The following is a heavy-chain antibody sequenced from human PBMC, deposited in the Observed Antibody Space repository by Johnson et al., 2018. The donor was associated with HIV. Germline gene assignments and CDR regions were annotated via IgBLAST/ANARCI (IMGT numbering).Heavy chain of an antibody. CDR2: ISYDGSNK. CDR3: ARLKNGAFDI. Sequence: QVQLVESGGGLVKPGGSLRLSCAASGFTFRNYAMHWVRQAPGKGLEWVAVISYDGSNKYYADSVKGRFPISSDNSKNTLFLQMNSLRVEDTAVYSCARLKNGAFDIWGQGTMVTVSS. D-gene: IGHD2-8*01. V-gene: IGHV3-30*14. J-gene: IGHJ3*02. CDR1: GFTFRNYA.